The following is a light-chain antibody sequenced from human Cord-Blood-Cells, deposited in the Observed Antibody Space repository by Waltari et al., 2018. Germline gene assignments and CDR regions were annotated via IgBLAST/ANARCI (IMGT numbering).Light chain of an antibody. CDR2: DAS. Sequence: EIVLTQSPATLSLSPGERATLSFRASQSVSSYLAWYQQKPGQAPRLLIYDASNRATGIPARFSGSGSGTDFTLTSSSLEPEDFAVYYGQQRSNWPPSITFGQGTRLEIK. CDR1: QSVSSY. CDR3: QQRSNWPPSIT. V-gene: IGKV3-11*01. J-gene: IGKJ5*01.